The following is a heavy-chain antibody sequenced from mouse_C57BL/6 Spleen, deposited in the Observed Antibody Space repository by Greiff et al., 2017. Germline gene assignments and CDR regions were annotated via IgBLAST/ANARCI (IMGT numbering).Heavy chain of an antibody. V-gene: IGHV1-26*01. J-gene: IGHJ3*01. CDR1: GYTFTDYY. CDR2: INPNNGGT. CDR3: ARWRDYDVFAY. Sequence: EVQLQQSGPELVKPGASVKISCKASGYTFTDYYMNWVKQSHGKSLEWIGDINPNNGGTSYNQKFKGKATLTVDKSSSTAYMELRSLTSEDSAVYYCARWRDYDVFAYWGQGTLVTVSA. D-gene: IGHD2-4*01.